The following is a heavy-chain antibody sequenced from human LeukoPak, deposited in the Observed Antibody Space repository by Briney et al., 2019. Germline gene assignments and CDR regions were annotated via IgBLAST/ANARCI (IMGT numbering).Heavy chain of an antibody. V-gene: IGHV1-18*01. J-gene: IGHJ4*02. Sequence: ASVKVSFKASGYTFTSYAMHWVRQAPGQRLEWMGWISAYNGNTNYAQKLQGRVTMTTDTSTSTAYMELRSLRSDDTAVYYCARPYGSGSYYNYYFDYWGQGTLVTVSS. D-gene: IGHD3-10*01. CDR2: ISAYNGNT. CDR3: ARPYGSGSYYNYYFDY. CDR1: GYTFTSYA.